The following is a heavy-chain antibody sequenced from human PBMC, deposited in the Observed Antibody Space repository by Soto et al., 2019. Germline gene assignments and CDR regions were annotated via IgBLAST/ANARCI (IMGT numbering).Heavy chain of an antibody. Sequence: QVQLQESGPGLVKPSQTLSLTCTVSGDSISSGGYYWSWIRQHPGKGLEWIGYIDYSGSTYYNPSLKSRVTMSVDTSKNQFSLKLSSVTAADTAVYYCARGHIAYYYDSSGLDYWGQGTLVTVSS. CDR3: ARGHIAYYYDSSGLDY. J-gene: IGHJ4*02. CDR1: GDSISSGGYY. D-gene: IGHD3-22*01. CDR2: IDYSGST. V-gene: IGHV4-31*03.